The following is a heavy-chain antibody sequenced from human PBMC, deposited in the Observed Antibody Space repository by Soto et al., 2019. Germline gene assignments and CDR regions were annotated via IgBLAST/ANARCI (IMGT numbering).Heavy chain of an antibody. J-gene: IGHJ4*02. CDR1: GGSISSYY. D-gene: IGHD6-19*01. CDR2: IYYSGST. CDR3: ATTYLYRRGWYYFDY. Sequence: SETLSLTCTVSGGSISSYYWSWIRQPPGKGLEWIGYIYYSGSTNYNPSLKSRVTISVDTSKNQFSLKLSSVTAADTAVYYCATTYLYRRGWYYFDYRGQGTLVTVSS. V-gene: IGHV4-59*08.